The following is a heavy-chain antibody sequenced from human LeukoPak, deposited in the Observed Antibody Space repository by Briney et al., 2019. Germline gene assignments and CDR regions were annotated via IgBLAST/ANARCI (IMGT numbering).Heavy chain of an antibody. V-gene: IGHV1-8*03. CDR2: MNPNSGST. CDR3: ARGRSTGYPYYFEY. CDR1: GYTFTSYD. J-gene: IGHJ4*02. D-gene: IGHD5-12*01. Sequence: ASLKLSCKASGYTFTSYDINCVRQATGRGLGWMGWMNPNSGSTGYAQKFQGRVTITRNTSISTAYMELSGLRSEDTAVYYCARGRSTGYPYYFEYWGQGTLVTVSS.